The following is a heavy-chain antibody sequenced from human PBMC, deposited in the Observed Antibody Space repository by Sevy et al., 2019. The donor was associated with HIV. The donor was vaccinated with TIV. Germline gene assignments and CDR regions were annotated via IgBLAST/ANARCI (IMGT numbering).Heavy chain of an antibody. D-gene: IGHD2-15*01. CDR1: GFTFSSYA. CDR2: ISYDGSNK. Sequence: GGSLRLSCAASGFTFSSYAMHWVRQAPGKGLEWVAVISYDGSNKYYADSVKGRFTISRDNSKNTLYLQMSSLRAEDTAVYYCAGGGSWGGWFDPWGQGTLVTVSS. V-gene: IGHV3-30*04. CDR3: AGGGSWGGWFDP. J-gene: IGHJ5*02.